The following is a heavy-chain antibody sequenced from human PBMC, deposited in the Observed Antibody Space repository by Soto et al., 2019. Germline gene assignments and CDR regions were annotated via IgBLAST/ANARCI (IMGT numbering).Heavy chain of an antibody. CDR1: GYSFSNYS. CDR2: INPNGGST. CDR3: ARDGVQLWPRYYFDY. Sequence: VQLVQSGAEVKKPGASVQVSCKTSGYSFSNYSMHWVRQVPGQGLEWMGKINPNGGSTSLAQKFKDAVTLTRDTSTNTVYMELSSLTXXDTAVYYCARDGVQLWPRYYFDYWGQGTLVTVSS. D-gene: IGHD1-1*01. V-gene: IGHV1-46*01. J-gene: IGHJ4*02.